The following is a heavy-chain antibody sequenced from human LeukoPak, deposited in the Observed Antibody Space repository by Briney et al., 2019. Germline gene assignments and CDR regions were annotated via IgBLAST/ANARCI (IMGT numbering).Heavy chain of an antibody. D-gene: IGHD1-7*01. J-gene: IGHJ3*02. CDR2: INPSGGST. V-gene: IGHV1-46*01. Sequence: ASVKVSCKASGYTFTSYYMHWVRQAPGQGLEWMGIINPSGGSTSYAQKFQGRVTMTRDMSTSTVYMELSSLRSEDTAVYYCARANLLGAFDIWGQGTMVTVSS. CDR1: GYTFTSYY. CDR3: ARANLLGAFDI.